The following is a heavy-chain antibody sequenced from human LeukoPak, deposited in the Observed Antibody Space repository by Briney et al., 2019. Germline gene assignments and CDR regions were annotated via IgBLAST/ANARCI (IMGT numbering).Heavy chain of an antibody. D-gene: IGHD6-19*01. J-gene: IGHJ2*01. CDR3: ARDRSSSGWTNWYFDL. CDR2: MFSST. V-gene: IGHV3-53*01. CDR1: GFTVSSNS. Sequence: GGSLRLSCTVSGFTVSSNSMSWVRQAPGKGLEGVSFMFSSTRYSDSVKGRFTISRDNSQYTLYLQMNSLRAEDTAVYYCARDRSSSGWTNWYFDLWGRGTLVTVSS.